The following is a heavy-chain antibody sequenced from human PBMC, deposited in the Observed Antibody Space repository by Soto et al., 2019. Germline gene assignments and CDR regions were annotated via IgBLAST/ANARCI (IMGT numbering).Heavy chain of an antibody. J-gene: IGHJ4*02. Sequence: GGSLRLSCAASGFTFSSYGMHWVRQAPGKGLEWVAVISYDGSNKYYADSVKGRFTISRDNSKNTLYLQMNSLRAEDTAVYYCAKTRVRGVIITPGFDYWGQGTLVTVSS. CDR2: ISYDGSNK. CDR1: GFTFSSYG. V-gene: IGHV3-30*18. D-gene: IGHD3-10*01. CDR3: AKTRVRGVIITPGFDY.